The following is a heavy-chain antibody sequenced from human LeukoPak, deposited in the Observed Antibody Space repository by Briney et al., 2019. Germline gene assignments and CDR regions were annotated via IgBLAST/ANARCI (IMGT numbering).Heavy chain of an antibody. CDR1: GGSVSSYY. V-gene: IGHV4-4*08. CDR3: ATRPARGSGPYYPYFDY. CDR2: IHNSGRT. J-gene: IGHJ4*02. D-gene: IGHD3-22*01. Sequence: SETLSLTCSVSGGSVSSYYWSWIRQSPGKGLEWIGYIHNSGRTNYNPSLKSRVTGFVDTSKNQVSLRLSSVTAADTAVYYCATRPARGSGPYYPYFDYWGQGTLVTVSS.